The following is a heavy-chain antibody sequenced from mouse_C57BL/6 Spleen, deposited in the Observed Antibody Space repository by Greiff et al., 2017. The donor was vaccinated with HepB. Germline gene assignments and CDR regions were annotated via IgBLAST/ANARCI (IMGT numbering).Heavy chain of an antibody. V-gene: IGHV1-55*01. Sequence: QVQLQQPGAELVKPGASVKMSCKASGYTFTSYWITWVKQRPGQGLEWIGDIYPGSGSTNYNEKFTSKATLTVDTSSSTAYMQLSSLTSEDSAVYYCARSGLDYAMDYWGQGTSVTVSS. J-gene: IGHJ4*01. CDR1: GYTFTSYW. D-gene: IGHD2-4*01. CDR2: IYPGSGST. CDR3: ARSGLDYAMDY.